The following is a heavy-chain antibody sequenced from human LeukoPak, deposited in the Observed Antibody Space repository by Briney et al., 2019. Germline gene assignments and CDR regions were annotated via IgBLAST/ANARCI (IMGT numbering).Heavy chain of an antibody. Sequence: PSQTLSLTCTVSGGSISSSSYYWGWIRQPPGKGLEWIGSIYYSGSTYYNPSLKSRVTISVDTSKNQFSLKLSSVTAADTAVYYCARDAYDFWSGYLKATLDYWGQGTLVTVSS. CDR1: GGSISSSSYY. CDR3: ARDAYDFWSGYLKATLDY. J-gene: IGHJ4*02. D-gene: IGHD3-3*01. CDR2: IYYSGST. V-gene: IGHV4-39*02.